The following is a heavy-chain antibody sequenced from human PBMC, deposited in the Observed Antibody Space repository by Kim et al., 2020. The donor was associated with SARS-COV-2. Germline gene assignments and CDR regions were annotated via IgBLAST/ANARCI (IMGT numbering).Heavy chain of an antibody. CDR3: ARVAPESSPLSWLDP. Sequence: SETLSLTCTVSGGSISTYYWSWIRQPPGKGLEWMGYIYNSGSTKYNPSLKSRLTISVDTSKNQFSLKLSSVTAADTAVYYCARVAPESSPLSWLDPWGQGTLVTVSS. CDR1: GGSISTYY. D-gene: IGHD6-13*01. CDR2: IYNSGST. V-gene: IGHV4-59*13. J-gene: IGHJ5*02.